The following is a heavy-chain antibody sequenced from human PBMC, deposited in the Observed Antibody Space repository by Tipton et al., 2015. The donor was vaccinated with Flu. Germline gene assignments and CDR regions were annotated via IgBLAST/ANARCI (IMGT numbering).Heavy chain of an antibody. D-gene: IGHD2-15*01. CDR3: ARVYCSGGSCYSMVNNYSSYGMGV. V-gene: IGHV1-8*02. J-gene: IGHJ6*02. Sequence: QVQLVQSGAEVKKPGASVKVSCKASGYTFTSYDINWVRQATGQGLEWMGWMNPNSGNTGYAQKFQGRVTMTRNTSISTAYMERSILRSEDTAVYYCARVYCSGGSCYSMVNNYSSYGMGVWGQGTTVPVSS. CDR2: MNPNSGNT. CDR1: GYTFTSYD.